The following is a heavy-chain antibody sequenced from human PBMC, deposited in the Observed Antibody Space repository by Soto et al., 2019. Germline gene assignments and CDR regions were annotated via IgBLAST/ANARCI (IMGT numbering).Heavy chain of an antibody. CDR2: ISSSSSTI. D-gene: IGHD2-2*01. J-gene: IGHJ6*02. V-gene: IGHV3-48*01. Sequence: PGGSLRLSCAASGFTFSTYSMNWVRQAPGKGLEWVSYISSSSSTIFYTDSVKGRFTVSRDNAKNTLYLQMNSLRAEDTAVYYCAREASGVVPAARTTSYYYYYGMDVWGQGTTVTVSS. CDR3: AREASGVVPAARTTSYYYYYGMDV. CDR1: GFTFSTYS.